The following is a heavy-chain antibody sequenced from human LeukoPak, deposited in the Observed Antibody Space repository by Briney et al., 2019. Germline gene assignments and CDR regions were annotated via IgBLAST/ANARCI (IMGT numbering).Heavy chain of an antibody. J-gene: IGHJ4*02. D-gene: IGHD2-15*01. Sequence: GGSLRLSCAASGYTFSSYSMNWVRQAPGKGLEWVSSISSSSSYIYYADSVKGRFTISRDNAKNSLYLQMNSLRAEDTAVYYCARDLHEFYGGSPGYFDYWGQGTLVTVSS. V-gene: IGHV3-21*01. CDR3: ARDLHEFYGGSPGYFDY. CDR1: GYTFSSYS. CDR2: ISSSSSYI.